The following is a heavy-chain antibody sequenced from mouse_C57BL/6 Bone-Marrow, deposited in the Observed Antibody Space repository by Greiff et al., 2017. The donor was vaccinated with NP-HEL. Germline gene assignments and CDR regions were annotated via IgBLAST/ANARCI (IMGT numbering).Heavy chain of an antibody. CDR3: ARVTPISLYDGYFHYAMDY. Sequence: VQLQQSGPELVRPGVSVKISCKGSGYTFTDYAMHWVKQSHAKSLEWIGVISTYYGDASYNQKFKDKATMTVDKSSSTAYMELARLTSADSAVYDGARVTPISLYDGYFHYAMDYWGQGTSVTVSS. CDR2: ISTYYGDA. D-gene: IGHD2-3*01. J-gene: IGHJ4*01. V-gene: IGHV1-67*01. CDR1: GYTFTDYA.